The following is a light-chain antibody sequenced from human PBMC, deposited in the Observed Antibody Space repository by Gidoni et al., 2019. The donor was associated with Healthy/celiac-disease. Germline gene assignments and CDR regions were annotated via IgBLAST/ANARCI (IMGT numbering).Light chain of an antibody. CDR2: AAS. CDR1: QGISSY. V-gene: IGKV1-9*01. J-gene: IGKJ3*01. CDR3: QQLNSYPGFT. Sequence: DIQLTQSPSFLSASVGDRDTITCRASQGISSYLAWYQQKPGKAPKLLIYAASTLQSGVPSRFSGSGSGTEFTLTISSLQPEDFATYYCQQLNSYPGFTFGPGTKVDIK.